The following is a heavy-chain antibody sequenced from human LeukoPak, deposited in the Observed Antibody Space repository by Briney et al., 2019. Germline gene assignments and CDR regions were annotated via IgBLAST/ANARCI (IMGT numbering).Heavy chain of an antibody. Sequence: SETLSLTCAVYGGSFSGYYWSWIRQPPGKGLEWIGEINHSGSTNYNPSLKSRVTISVDTSKNQFSLKLSSVTAADTAVHYCARVSPGVLVGAIDYWGQGTLVTVSS. CDR3: ARVSPGVLVGAIDY. D-gene: IGHD1-26*01. J-gene: IGHJ4*02. CDR1: GGSFSGYY. V-gene: IGHV4-34*01. CDR2: INHSGST.